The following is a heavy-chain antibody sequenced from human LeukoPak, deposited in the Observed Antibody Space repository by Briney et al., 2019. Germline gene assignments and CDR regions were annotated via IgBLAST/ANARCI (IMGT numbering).Heavy chain of an antibody. D-gene: IGHD5-24*01. J-gene: IGHJ4*02. V-gene: IGHV3-74*01. CDR2: IHSDGRIT. Sequence: GGSLRLSCAGSGFTFRSYWMHWVRQAPGKGLVWVSRIHSDGRITTYADSVKGRFTISKDDARNTLYLQMNTLRVEDTAVYYCARAQDTYNSLYFDYWGQGALVTVSS. CDR3: ARAQDTYNSLYFDY. CDR1: GFTFRSYW.